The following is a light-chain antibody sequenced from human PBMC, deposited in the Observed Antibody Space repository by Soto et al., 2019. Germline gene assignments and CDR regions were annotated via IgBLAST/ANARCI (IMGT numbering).Light chain of an antibody. CDR2: GTS. CDR1: QTISSSN. J-gene: IGKJ4*01. Sequence: EIVLTQSPGTLSLSPGERATLSCRASQTISSSNLGWYQQKPGQAPRLLIYGTSSRATGIPDRFSGSGSGTAFTLTISSLEPEDFAVYYCQQYDTSPFTFGGGAKVEIK. V-gene: IGKV3-20*01. CDR3: QQYDTSPFT.